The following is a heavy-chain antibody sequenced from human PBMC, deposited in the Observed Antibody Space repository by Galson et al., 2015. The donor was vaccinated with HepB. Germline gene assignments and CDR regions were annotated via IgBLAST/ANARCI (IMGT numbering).Heavy chain of an antibody. CDR3: ARVPAYYDFWSGFDY. CDR1: GYAFTGYY. Sequence: SVKVSCKASGYAFTGYYMHWVRQAPGQGLEWMGWINPNSGGTNYAQKFQGRVTMTRDTSISTAYMELSRLRSDDTAVYYCARVPAYYDFWSGFDYWGQGTLVTVSS. D-gene: IGHD3-3*01. J-gene: IGHJ4*02. V-gene: IGHV1-2*02. CDR2: INPNSGGT.